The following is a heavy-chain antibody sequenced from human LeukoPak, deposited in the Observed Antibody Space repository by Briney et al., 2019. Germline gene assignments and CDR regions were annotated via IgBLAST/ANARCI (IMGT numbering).Heavy chain of an antibody. J-gene: IGHJ3*02. CDR2: ISGSGGST. V-gene: IGHV3-23*01. CDR3: AKDRSTSWAFDI. CDR1: GFTFSSYA. Sequence: GGSLRLSCAASGFTFSSYAMSWVRQAPGKGLEWVSAISGSGGSTYYADSVKGRFTISRDNSKNTVYLQINSLRAEDTAVYYCAKDRSTSWAFDIWGRGTMVTVSS.